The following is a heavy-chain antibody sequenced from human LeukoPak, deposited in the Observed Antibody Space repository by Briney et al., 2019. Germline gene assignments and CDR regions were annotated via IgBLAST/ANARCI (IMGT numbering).Heavy chain of an antibody. J-gene: IGHJ4*02. CDR1: GFTFSSYS. CDR2: ISSSSSYI. D-gene: IGHD1-26*01. Sequence: PGGSLRLSCAASGFTFSSYSMNWVRQAPGKGLEWVSSISSSSSYIYSADSVKGRFTISRDSAKNSLYLRMNSLRAEDTAVYYCASKAGGEVYWGQGTLVTVSS. CDR3: ASKAGGEVY. V-gene: IGHV3-21*01.